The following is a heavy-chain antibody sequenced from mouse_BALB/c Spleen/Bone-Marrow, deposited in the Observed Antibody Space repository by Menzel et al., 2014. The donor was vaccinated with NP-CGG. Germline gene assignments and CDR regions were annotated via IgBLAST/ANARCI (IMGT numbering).Heavy chain of an antibody. CDR3: VRFAF. V-gene: IGHV1S135*01. J-gene: IGHJ3*01. Sequence: EVQRVESGPELVKPGASVRLSCKASGYSFTDYNMYWVKQSHGKSLEWIGYIDPYNGGTRYNQRFKGKATLTVDKSSSPAFMHLNSLTSEDSAVYYCVRFAFWGQGTLVTVSA. CDR1: GYSFTDYN. CDR2: IDPYNGGT.